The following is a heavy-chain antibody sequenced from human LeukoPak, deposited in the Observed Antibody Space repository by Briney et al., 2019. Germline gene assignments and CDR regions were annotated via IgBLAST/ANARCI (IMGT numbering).Heavy chain of an antibody. CDR3: AREGESGYIWGSYRNFDY. CDR2: IKQDGSEK. J-gene: IGHJ4*02. V-gene: IGHV3-7*01. CDR1: GFTFSSYW. Sequence: GGSLRLSCAASGFTFSSYWMSWVRQAPGKGLEWVANIKQDGSEKHYVDSVKGRFTISRDNAKNSLYLQMNSLRAEDTAVYYCAREGESGYIWGSYRNFDYWGQGTLVTVSS. D-gene: IGHD3-16*02.